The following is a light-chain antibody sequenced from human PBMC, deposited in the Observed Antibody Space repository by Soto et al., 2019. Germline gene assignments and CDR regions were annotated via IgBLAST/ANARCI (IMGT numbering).Light chain of an antibody. CDR3: SSYPTPPPLV. CDR2: DVS. J-gene: IGLJ2*01. CDR1: SSDVGGYNF. V-gene: IGLV2-14*03. Sequence: QSALTQPASVSGSPGQSITISCTGTSSDVGGYNFISWYQHHPGKAPKLMIYDVSDRPSGVSNRFSGSKSGNTASLTISGLRAEAEPDYSCSSYPTPPPLVFAEG.